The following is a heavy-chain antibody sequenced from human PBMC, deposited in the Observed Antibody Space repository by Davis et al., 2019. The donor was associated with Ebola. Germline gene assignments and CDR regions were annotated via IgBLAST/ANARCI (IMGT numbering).Heavy chain of an antibody. J-gene: IGHJ6*04. D-gene: IGHD1-1*01. CDR2: IYSSGST. Sequence: MPGGSLRLSCTVSGGSISSYYWSWIRQPAGKGLEWIGYIYSSGSTNYNPSLKSRVSISVDTSKNQFSLKLSSVTAADTAVYYCARDQRVYWNDLLYYYYGMDVWGKGTTVTVSS. CDR3: ARDQRVYWNDLLYYYYGMDV. V-gene: IGHV4-59*01. CDR1: GGSISSYY.